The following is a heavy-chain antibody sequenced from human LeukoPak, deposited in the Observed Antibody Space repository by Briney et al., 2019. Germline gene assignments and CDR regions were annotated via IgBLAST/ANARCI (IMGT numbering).Heavy chain of an antibody. J-gene: IGHJ4*02. D-gene: IGHD3-22*01. CDR2: IYYSGSA. V-gene: IGHV4-31*03. CDR1: GGSINIGGYY. CDR3: ASGLRSGYYFHYNFDY. Sequence: PSQTLSLTCTVSGGSINIGGYYWSWIRQYPGKGLEWIGFIYYSGSAFYNPSLKSRVTISVDKSKNQFSLKLSSVTAADTAVYYCASGLRSGYYFHYNFDYWGQGTLVTVSS.